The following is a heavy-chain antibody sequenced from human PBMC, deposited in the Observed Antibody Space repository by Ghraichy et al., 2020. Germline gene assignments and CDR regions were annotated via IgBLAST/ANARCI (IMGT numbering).Heavy chain of an antibody. D-gene: IGHD6-13*01. CDR2: MNSNSGNT. J-gene: IGHJ4*02. V-gene: IGHV1-8*01. CDR1: GYTFTSYD. Sequence: ASVKVSCKASGYTFTSYDINWVRQATGQGLEWMGWMNSNSGNTGYAQQFQGRVTMTRNTSITTAYMELSSLRSEDMAVYYCAVVAGFSTSWYYFDYWGQGTLVTVSS. CDR3: AVVAGFSTSWYYFDY.